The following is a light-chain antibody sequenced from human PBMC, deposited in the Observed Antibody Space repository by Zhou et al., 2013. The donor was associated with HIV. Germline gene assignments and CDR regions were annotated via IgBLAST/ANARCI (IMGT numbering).Light chain of an antibody. CDR1: QSVLHSSNNKNY. V-gene: IGKV4-1*01. Sequence: DIVMTQSPDSLAVSLGERAIINCKSSQSVLHSSNNKNYLAWYQQRPGQPPKLLIYWASTRESGVPDRFSGSGSGTDFTLTISRLQTEDVAVYSCQQYYSALLSFGGGTKGRDQ. CDR3: QQYYSALLS. J-gene: IGKJ4*01. CDR2: WAS.